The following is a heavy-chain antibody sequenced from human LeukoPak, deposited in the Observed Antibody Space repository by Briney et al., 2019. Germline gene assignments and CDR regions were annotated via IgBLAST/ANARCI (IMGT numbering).Heavy chain of an antibody. CDR3: ARVPGGALNWFDP. D-gene: IGHD1-1*01. CDR2: IYYSGST. CDR1: GGSISSSSYY. V-gene: IGHV4-39*01. Sequence: SGTLSLTCAVSGGSISSSSYYWGWIRQPPGKGLEWIGTIYYSGSTYYNPSLKSRVTISVYTSKNQFSLKLSSVTAADTAVYYCARVPGGALNWFDPWGQGTLVTVSS. J-gene: IGHJ5*02.